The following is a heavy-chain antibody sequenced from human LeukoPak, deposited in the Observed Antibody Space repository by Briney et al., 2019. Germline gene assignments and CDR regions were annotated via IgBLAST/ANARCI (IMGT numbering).Heavy chain of an antibody. D-gene: IGHD3-10*01. CDR1: GGSFSGYY. J-gene: IGHJ4*02. V-gene: IGHV4-34*01. Sequence: PSETLCLTCAVYGGSFSGYYWSWIRQPPGKGLEWIGEINHSVSTNYNPSLKSRVTISVDTSKNQFSLKLSSVPAADTAVYYCARHGRRIAMVRGVPQSYYFDYWGQGTLVTVSS. CDR2: INHSVST. CDR3: ARHGRRIAMVRGVPQSYYFDY.